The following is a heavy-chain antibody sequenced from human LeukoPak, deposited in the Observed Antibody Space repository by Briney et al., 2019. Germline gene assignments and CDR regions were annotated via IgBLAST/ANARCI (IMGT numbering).Heavy chain of an antibody. CDR1: GGSFSGYY. CDR2: INHSGST. Sequence: SETLSLTCAVYGGSFSGYYWSWIRQPPGKGLEWIGEINHSGSTNYNPSLESRVTISADTSKNQSSLKLSSVTAADTAVYYCARVVVVPAAMLYYYYYGMDVWGQGTTVTVSS. V-gene: IGHV4-34*01. J-gene: IGHJ6*02. D-gene: IGHD2-2*01. CDR3: ARVVVVPAAMLYYYYYGMDV.